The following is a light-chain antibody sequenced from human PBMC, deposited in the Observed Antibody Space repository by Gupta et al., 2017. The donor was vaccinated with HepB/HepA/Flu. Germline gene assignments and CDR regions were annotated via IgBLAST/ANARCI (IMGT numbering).Light chain of an antibody. CDR1: NIGSKS. CDR3: QVWDSGVDFVV. CDR2: EDS. J-gene: IGLJ2*01. Sequence: SHVLPQPPSVPVAPGRTATITCGGDNIGSKSVHWYQQKPGQAPVLVVYEDSDRPSGIPERFSGSKSANTATLTISRVEAGDEADYYCQVWDSGVDFVVFGGGTKVIVL. V-gene: IGLV3-21*03.